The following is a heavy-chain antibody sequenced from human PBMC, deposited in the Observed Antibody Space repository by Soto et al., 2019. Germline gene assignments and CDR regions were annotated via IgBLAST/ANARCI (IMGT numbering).Heavy chain of an antibody. CDR3: ARGATSPNGGYSHNYGMDV. J-gene: IGHJ6*02. D-gene: IGHD3-22*01. CDR2: XXXDGSKH. V-gene: IGHV3-30-3*01. CDR1: GFTFSXYX. Sequence: QXXXVESGGGVVQPGRSLRLSCAASGFTFSXYXXXWXXXXXXXXXXXXXXXXXDGSKHYYADSVKGRFTISRDNSKNTLYLQMNRLRAEDTAVYYCARGATSPNGGYSHNYGMDVWGQGTTVTVSS.